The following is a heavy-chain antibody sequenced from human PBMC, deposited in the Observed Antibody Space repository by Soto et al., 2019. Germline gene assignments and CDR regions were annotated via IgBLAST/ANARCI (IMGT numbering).Heavy chain of an antibody. Sequence: ASVKVSCKASGYPFSYYDINWVRQATGQGLEWMGWMNPKSGNTGSALRFQGRLTMTSNTSINTAYMELASLTSEDGAVYYCARVHTATTYFDVWGRGTPVTVSS. V-gene: IGHV1-8*01. D-gene: IGHD4-17*01. J-gene: IGHJ2*01. CDR3: ARVHTATTYFDV. CDR1: GYPFSYYD. CDR2: MNPKSGNT.